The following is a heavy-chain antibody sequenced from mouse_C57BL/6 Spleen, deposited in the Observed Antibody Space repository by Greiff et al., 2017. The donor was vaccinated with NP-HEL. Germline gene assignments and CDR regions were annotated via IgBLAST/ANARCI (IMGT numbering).Heavy chain of an antibody. CDR3: ARGDGYSWFAY. CDR1: GFTFSDYY. V-gene: IGHV5-16*01. Sequence: EVKLVESEGGLVQPGSSMKLSCTASGFTFSDYYMAWVRQVPEKGLEWVANINYDGSSTYYLDSLKSRFIISRDNAKNILYLQMSSLKSEDTATYYCARGDGYSWFAYWGQGTLVTVSA. J-gene: IGHJ3*01. D-gene: IGHD2-3*01. CDR2: INYDGSST.